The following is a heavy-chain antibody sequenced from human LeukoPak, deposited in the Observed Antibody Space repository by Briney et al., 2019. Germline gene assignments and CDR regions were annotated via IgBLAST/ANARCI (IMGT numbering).Heavy chain of an antibody. V-gene: IGHV3-23*01. Sequence: GGSLRLSCAASGFTFSSYGMSWVRQAPGKGLEWVSAISGSGGSTYYADSVKGRFTISRDNAKNSLYLQMNSLRAEDTALYYCARGSSDWYGVDYWGQGALVNVSS. D-gene: IGHD6-19*01. CDR2: ISGSGGST. CDR1: GFTFSSYG. CDR3: ARGSSDWYGVDY. J-gene: IGHJ4*02.